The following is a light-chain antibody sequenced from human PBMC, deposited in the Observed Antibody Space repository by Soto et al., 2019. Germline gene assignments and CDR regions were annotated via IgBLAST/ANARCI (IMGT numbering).Light chain of an antibody. CDR2: DAS. CDR1: QSISIW. Sequence: DIQMTQSPSTLSASVGDRVTITCRASQSISIWLAWYQQKPGKAPKLLVYDASSLESGVPSRFSGSGPGTEFTLTISSLQADDFATYYCQQYNNYFRTFGQGTKVDIK. CDR3: QQYNNYFRT. J-gene: IGKJ1*01. V-gene: IGKV1-5*01.